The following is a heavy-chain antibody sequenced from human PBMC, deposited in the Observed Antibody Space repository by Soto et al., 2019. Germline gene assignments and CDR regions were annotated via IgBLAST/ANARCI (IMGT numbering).Heavy chain of an antibody. CDR1: GGYISSGDYY. Sequence: QVQLQESGPGLVNPSQTLSLTCTVSGGYISSGDYYWSWIRQPPGKGLEWIGYIHYSGSTYFNPSLTIRVTISVDTSPNKYSLTLSSVNVADTAIYYCARHSCGGDCYSSWHFDLWGRGTLVTVSS. J-gene: IGHJ2*01. CDR3: ARHSCGGDCYSSWHFDL. CDR2: IHYSGST. V-gene: IGHV4-30-4*01. D-gene: IGHD2-21*02.